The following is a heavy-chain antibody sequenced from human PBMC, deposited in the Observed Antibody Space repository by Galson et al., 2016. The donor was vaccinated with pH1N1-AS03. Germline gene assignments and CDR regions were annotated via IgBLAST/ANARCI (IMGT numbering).Heavy chain of an antibody. J-gene: IGHJ3*02. CDR2: IYPGDSDS. V-gene: IGHV5-51*01. D-gene: IGHD1-14*01. CDR3: ARHRNKGLSPLIDALDI. CDR1: ADSFSSYW. Sequence: QSGAEVKKPGEPLNISCKGSADSFSSYWIAWVRQMPGKGPEWMGVIYPGDSDSRYSPSFRGQVTITSDKSTNTAYLQWRSLKASDTAMYYCARHRNKGLSPLIDALDIWGQGTMVTVSS.